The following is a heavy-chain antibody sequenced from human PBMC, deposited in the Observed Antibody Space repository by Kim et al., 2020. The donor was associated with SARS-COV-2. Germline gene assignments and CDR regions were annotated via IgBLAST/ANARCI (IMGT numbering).Heavy chain of an antibody. CDR3: AREGSGYDSRSDAFDI. CDR2: IYSGGST. J-gene: IGHJ3*02. D-gene: IGHD5-12*01. CDR1: GFTVSSNY. V-gene: IGHV3-53*01. Sequence: GGSLRLSCAASGFTVSSNYMSWVRQAPGKGLEWVSVIYSGGSTYYADSVKGRFTISRDNSKNTLYLQMNSLRAEDTAVYYCAREGSGYDSRSDAFDIWGKGTMVTVSS.